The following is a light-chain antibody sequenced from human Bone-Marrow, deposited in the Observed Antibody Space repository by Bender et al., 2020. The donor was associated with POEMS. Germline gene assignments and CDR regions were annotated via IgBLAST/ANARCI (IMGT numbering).Light chain of an antibody. CDR3: SSYAGSATLL. CDR2: EGS. CDR1: SSDVGSYNL. Sequence: QSALTQPPSASGSPGQSVTISCTGTSSDVGSYNLVSWYQHHPGKAPKLMIYEGSQRPSGVSNRFSGFKSGNTASLTISGLQAEDEADYYCSSYAGSATLLFGGGTKLTVL. J-gene: IGLJ3*02. V-gene: IGLV2-23*01.